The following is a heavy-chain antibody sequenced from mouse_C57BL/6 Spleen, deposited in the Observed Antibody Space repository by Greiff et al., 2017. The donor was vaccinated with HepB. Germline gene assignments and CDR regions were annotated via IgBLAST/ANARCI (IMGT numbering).Heavy chain of an antibody. CDR2: IDPENGDT. D-gene: IGHD6-1*01. Sequence: EVQLQQSGAELVRPGASVKLSCTASGFNIKDDYMHWVKQRPEQGLEWIGWIDPENGDTEYASKFQGKATITADTSSNTAYLQLSSLTSEDTAVYYCTSRPPFDYWGQGTTLTVSS. CDR1: GFNIKDDY. J-gene: IGHJ2*01. V-gene: IGHV14-4*01. CDR3: TSRPPFDY.